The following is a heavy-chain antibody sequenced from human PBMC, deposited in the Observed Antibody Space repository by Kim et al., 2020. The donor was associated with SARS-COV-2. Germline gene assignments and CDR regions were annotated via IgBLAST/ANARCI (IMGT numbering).Heavy chain of an antibody. D-gene: IGHD3-3*01. J-gene: IGHJ3*02. CDR2: ISGTGGNT. CDR1: GFTFTKFV. V-gene: IGHV3-23*01. CDR3: AKDRDDFWSGYDRSEEGGVAFDI. Sequence: GGSLRLSCAASGFTFTKFVMSWVRQAPGKGLEWVATISGTGGNTYYADSVRGRFTISRDNFRDTLSLQMNTLGAEDTAVYYCAKDRDDFWSGYDRSEEGGVAFDIWGQGTMVPVPS.